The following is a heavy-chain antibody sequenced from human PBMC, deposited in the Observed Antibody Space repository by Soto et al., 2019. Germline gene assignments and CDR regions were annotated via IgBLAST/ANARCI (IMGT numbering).Heavy chain of an antibody. CDR1: GFTVSSYA. D-gene: IGHD4-17*01. Sequence: PGGSLRLSCAASGFTVSSYAMSWVRQAPGKGLEWVSAISGSGGSTYYADSVKGRFTISRDNSKNTLYLQMNSLRAEDTAVYYCARKRGEDDDGDYDCFDPWGQGTLVTVSS. J-gene: IGHJ5*02. CDR2: ISGSGGST. V-gene: IGHV3-23*01. CDR3: ARKRGEDDDGDYDCFDP.